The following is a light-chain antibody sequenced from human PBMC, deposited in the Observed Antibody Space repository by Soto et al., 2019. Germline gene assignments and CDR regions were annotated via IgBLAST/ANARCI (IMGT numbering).Light chain of an antibody. CDR1: QSVSSN. J-gene: IGKJ1*01. V-gene: IGKV3-15*01. CDR2: GAS. CDR3: QQYNKWPLT. Sequence: EIVMTQSPATLSVSPGERATLSCRASQSVSSNLAWYQQKPGQAPSLLIYGASTRATGTPARFSASGSGTEFTLTISRLQSEDYTVYYCQQYNKWPLTFGQGTKVDI.